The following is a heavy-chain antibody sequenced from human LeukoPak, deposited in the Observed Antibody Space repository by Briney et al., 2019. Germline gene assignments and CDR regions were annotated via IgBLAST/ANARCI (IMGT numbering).Heavy chain of an antibody. D-gene: IGHD3-16*02. Sequence: PSETLSLTCAVYGGSFSGYYWSWIRQPPGKGLEWIGEINHSGSTNYNPSLKSRVTISVDTSKNQFSLKLSSVTAADTAVYYCARGYVWGSYRSYYFDHWGQGTLVTVSS. CDR2: INHSGST. V-gene: IGHV4-34*01. CDR3: ARGYVWGSYRSYYFDH. J-gene: IGHJ4*02. CDR1: GGSFSGYY.